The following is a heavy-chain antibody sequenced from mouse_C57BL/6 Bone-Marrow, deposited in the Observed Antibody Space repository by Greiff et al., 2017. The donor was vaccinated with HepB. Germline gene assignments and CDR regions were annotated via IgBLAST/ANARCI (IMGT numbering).Heavy chain of an antibody. J-gene: IGHJ3*01. CDR1: GFTFSDYY. Sequence: EVKLVESGGGLVQPGGSLKLSCAASGFTFSDYYMYWVRQTPEKRLEWVAYISNGGGSTYYPDTVKGRFTISRDNAKNTLYLQMSRLKSEDTAMYYCATQPHYWGQGTLVTVSA. CDR3: ATQPHY. D-gene: IGHD6-1*01. V-gene: IGHV5-12*01. CDR2: ISNGGGST.